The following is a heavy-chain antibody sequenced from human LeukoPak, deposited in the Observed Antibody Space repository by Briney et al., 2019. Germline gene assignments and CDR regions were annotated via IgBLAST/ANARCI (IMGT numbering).Heavy chain of an antibody. CDR2: IYHSGST. CDR3: ATGYSSTWYYFDY. J-gene: IGHJ4*02. D-gene: IGHD6-13*01. V-gene: IGHV4-59*01. CDR1: GDSISSYY. Sequence: SETLSLTCTVSGDSISSYYWSWIRQPTGKGLEWIGYIYHSGSTNYNPSLKSRVTISADTSKDQFSLKLASVTAADTAVYYCATGYSSTWYYFDYWGQGTLVTVSS.